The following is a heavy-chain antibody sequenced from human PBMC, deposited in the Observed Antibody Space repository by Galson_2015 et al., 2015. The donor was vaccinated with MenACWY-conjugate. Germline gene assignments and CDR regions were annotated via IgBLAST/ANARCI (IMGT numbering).Heavy chain of an antibody. CDR2: TKKDGSEK. Sequence: LRLSCAASGFTFRNYWMTWVRQAPGKGLEWVASTKKDGSEKYYMDSVKGRFTISRDNAKNSMYLEMNSLRVEDTAVYSCARGHYGMDVWGQGTTVTASS. CDR1: GFTFRNYW. CDR3: ARGHYGMDV. V-gene: IGHV3-7*03. J-gene: IGHJ6*02.